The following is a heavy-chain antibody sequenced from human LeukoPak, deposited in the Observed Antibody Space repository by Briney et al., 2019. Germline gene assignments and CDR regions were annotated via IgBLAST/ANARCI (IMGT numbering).Heavy chain of an antibody. D-gene: IGHD3-9*01. CDR3: ARHYGEGGRLFDWLFNF. Sequence: SETLSLTCTVSGASLGGSYWSWLRLPPGKGLEWIGYVHYTGSTKYSTSLQSRVTVSVDTSKNQFSLKLRSVTAADTAIYYCARHYGEGGRLFDWLFNFWGRGTLDTVSS. J-gene: IGHJ4*02. CDR2: VHYTGST. V-gene: IGHV4-59*08. CDR1: GASLGGSY.